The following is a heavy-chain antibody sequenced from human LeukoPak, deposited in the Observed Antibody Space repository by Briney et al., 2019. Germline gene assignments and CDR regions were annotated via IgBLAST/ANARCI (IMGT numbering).Heavy chain of an antibody. Sequence: SETLSLTCAVYGGSFSGYYWSWLRHPPGKGLEWIGEINHSGSTNYNPSLKSRVTISVDTSKNQFSLKLSSVTAADTAVYYCARGLTIFGVVIPFDYWGQGTLVTVSS. V-gene: IGHV4-34*01. CDR3: ARGLTIFGVVIPFDY. D-gene: IGHD3-3*01. CDR2: INHSGST. J-gene: IGHJ4*02. CDR1: GGSFSGYY.